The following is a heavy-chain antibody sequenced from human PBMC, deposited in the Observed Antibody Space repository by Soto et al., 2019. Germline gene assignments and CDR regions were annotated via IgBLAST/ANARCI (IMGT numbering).Heavy chain of an antibody. Sequence: ASVKVSCKASGYTFTSYAMHWVRQAPGQRLEWMGWINAGNGNTKYPQKFQGRVTITRDTSASTAYMELSSLRSEDTAVYYCARGSPPTFDYWGQGTLVTVSS. CDR2: INAGNGNT. V-gene: IGHV1-3*01. D-gene: IGHD1-26*01. J-gene: IGHJ4*02. CDR3: ARGSPPTFDY. CDR1: GYTFTSYA.